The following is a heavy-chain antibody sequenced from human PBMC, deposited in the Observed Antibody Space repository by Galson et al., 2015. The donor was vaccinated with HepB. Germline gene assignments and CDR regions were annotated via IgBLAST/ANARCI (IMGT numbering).Heavy chain of an antibody. Sequence: CTVSGGSISSSSYYWGWIRQPPGKGLEWIGSIYYSGSTYYNPSLKSRVTISVDTSKNQFSLKLSSVTAADTAVYYCARAYSSGWSRGAFDIWGQGTMVTVSS. CDR1: GGSISSSSYY. D-gene: IGHD6-19*01. CDR2: IYYSGST. J-gene: IGHJ3*02. CDR3: ARAYSSGWSRGAFDI. V-gene: IGHV4-39*07.